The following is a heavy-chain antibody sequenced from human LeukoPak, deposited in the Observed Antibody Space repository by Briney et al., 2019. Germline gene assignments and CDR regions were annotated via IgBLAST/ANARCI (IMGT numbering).Heavy chain of an antibody. J-gene: IGHJ4*02. CDR3: ARDFSTYGDYLGY. CDR1: GYTFTDYY. D-gene: IGHD4-17*01. Sequence: GASVKVSCKASGYTFTDYYMHWVRQAPGQGLEWMGWINPNSGGTNYAQKFQGRVTMTRDTSISTAYMELSRLRSDDTAVYYCARDFSTYGDYLGYWGQGTLVTVSS. V-gene: IGHV1-2*02. CDR2: INPNSGGT.